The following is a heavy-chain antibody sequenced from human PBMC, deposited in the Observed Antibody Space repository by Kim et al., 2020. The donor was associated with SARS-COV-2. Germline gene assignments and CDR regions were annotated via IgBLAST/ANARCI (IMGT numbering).Heavy chain of an antibody. CDR3: AREGSGSYNWLDP. J-gene: IGHJ5*02. Sequence: YSQNLQGRVTITRDTSATTAYMELSSLTSKDTAVYYCAREGSGSYNWLDPWGQGILVTVSS. D-gene: IGHD3-10*01. V-gene: IGHV1-3*01.